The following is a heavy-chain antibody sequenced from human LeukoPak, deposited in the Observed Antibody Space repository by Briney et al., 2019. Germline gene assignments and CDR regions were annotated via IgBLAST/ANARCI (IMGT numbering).Heavy chain of an antibody. CDR3: ARRAGAYSHPYDY. D-gene: IGHD4/OR15-4a*01. Sequence: PGGSLRLSCTVSGFTVSSNSMSWVRQAPGKGLEWASFIYSDNTHYSDSVKGRFTISRDKSKNTLYLQMNSLRAEDTAVYYCARRAGAYSHPYDYWGQGALVTVSS. CDR1: GFTVSSNS. V-gene: IGHV3-53*01. J-gene: IGHJ4*02. CDR2: IYSDNT.